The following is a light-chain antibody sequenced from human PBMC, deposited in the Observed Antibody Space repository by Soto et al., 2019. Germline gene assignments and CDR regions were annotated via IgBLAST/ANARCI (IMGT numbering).Light chain of an antibody. Sequence: QSALTQPRSVSGSPGQSVTISCTGTSSDVGGYNYVSWYQHHPGKAPKLMIYDVTKRPSGVPDRFSGSKSGDTASLTISGLQAEDEANYYCCSYAGGPYVFATETKVTVL. CDR3: CSYAGGPYV. CDR1: SSDVGGYNY. V-gene: IGLV2-11*01. J-gene: IGLJ1*01. CDR2: DVT.